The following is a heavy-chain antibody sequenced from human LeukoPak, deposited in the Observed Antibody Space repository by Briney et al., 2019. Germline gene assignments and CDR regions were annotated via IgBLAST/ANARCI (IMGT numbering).Heavy chain of an antibody. Sequence: GGSLRLSCSASGFIISDYAMHWVRQAPGKGLEYVSGISANGGSTYHADSVKGRFTFSRDTSKNTLYLQMSSLRAEDTAMYYCVKDLYKGDSASWYFFHYWGQGTLVTVSS. CDR2: ISANGGST. V-gene: IGHV3-64D*06. J-gene: IGHJ4*02. D-gene: IGHD6-13*01. CDR1: GFIISDYA. CDR3: VKDLYKGDSASWYFFHY.